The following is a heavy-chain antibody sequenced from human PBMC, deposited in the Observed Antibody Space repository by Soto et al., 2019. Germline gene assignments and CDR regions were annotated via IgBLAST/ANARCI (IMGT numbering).Heavy chain of an antibody. V-gene: IGHV3-30-3*01. Sequence: QVQLVESGGGVVQPGRSLRLSCAASGFTFSSYAMHWVRQAPGKGLEWVAVISYDGSNKYYADSVKGRFTISRDNSKNTLYLQMNSLRAEDTAVYYCAKARPSGGYYYVEALDVWGQGRMVTVSS. D-gene: IGHD3-22*01. J-gene: IGHJ3*01. CDR3: AKARPSGGYYYVEALDV. CDR1: GFTFSSYA. CDR2: ISYDGSNK.